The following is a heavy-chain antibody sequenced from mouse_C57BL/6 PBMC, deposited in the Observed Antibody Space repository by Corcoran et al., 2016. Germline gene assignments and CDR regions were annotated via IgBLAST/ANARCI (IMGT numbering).Heavy chain of an antibody. V-gene: IGHV1-81*01. CDR3: ARSGSSYWYCDV. CDR1: GYTFTSYG. Sequence: QVQLQQSGAELARPGASVKLSCKASGYTFTSYGISWVKQRTGQGLEWIGEIYPRSGNTYYNEKFKGKATLTADKSSSTAYMELRSLTSEDSAVYFCARSGSSYWYCDVWGTGTTVTVSS. J-gene: IGHJ1*03. CDR2: IYPRSGNT. D-gene: IGHD3-1*01.